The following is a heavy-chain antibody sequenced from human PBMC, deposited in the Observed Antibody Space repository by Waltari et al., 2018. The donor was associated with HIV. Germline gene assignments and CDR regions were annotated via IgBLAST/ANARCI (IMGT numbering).Heavy chain of an antibody. CDR1: GGSFTGHY. V-gene: IGHV4-34*02. D-gene: IGHD2-21*02. CDR2: MNYGGKS. Sequence: QVDLQQWGTGLFKPSETLSRTCAVYGGSFTGHYWSWIRGTPGEGLQWIGEMNYGGKSNYNPTLKSRAVMTIDPSKKQFSLKLKSVTAAETCVYYCARGPRPSTVTAPGWYFDLWGRGTLVTVSS. J-gene: IGHJ2*01. CDR3: ARGPRPSTVTAPGWYFDL.